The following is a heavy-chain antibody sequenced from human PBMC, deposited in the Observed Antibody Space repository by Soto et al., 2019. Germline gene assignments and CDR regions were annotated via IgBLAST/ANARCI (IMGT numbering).Heavy chain of an antibody. Sequence: SGLTLVNPTQTLTLTCTFSGFSLTTSGEVVGCIRQPPGEALDWLTVICWNNDKRYSPSLKIRLTITKDTSNNKVVLTMTNVDPVGTGTYYCAHFVGYERFNYWGQGTLDIVSS. CDR3: AHFVGYERFNY. CDR2: ICWNNDK. J-gene: IGHJ4*02. D-gene: IGHD5-12*01. CDR1: GFSLTTSGEV. V-gene: IGHV2-5*01.